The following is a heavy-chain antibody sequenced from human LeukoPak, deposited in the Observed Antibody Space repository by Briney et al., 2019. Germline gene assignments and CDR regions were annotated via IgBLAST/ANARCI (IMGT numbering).Heavy chain of an antibody. CDR3: ARDRRAAALYYYYGMDV. D-gene: IGHD6-13*01. Sequence: SVKVSCKASGGTFSSYAISWVRQAPGRGLEWMGRIIPILGIANYAQKFQGRVTITADKSTSTAYMELSSLRSEDTAVYYCARDRRAAALYYYYGMDVWGQGTTVTVSS. J-gene: IGHJ6*02. CDR1: GGTFSSYA. CDR2: IIPILGIA. V-gene: IGHV1-69*04.